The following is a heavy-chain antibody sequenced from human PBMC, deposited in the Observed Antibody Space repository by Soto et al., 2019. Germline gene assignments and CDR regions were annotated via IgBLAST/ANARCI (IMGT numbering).Heavy chain of an antibody. V-gene: IGHV3-23*01. CDR2: ISGSGGST. D-gene: IGHD1-26*01. J-gene: IGHJ4*02. CDR1: GFTFSSYA. CDR3: AKGWGYFDY. Sequence: PGGSLRLSCAASGFTFSSYAMSWVRQAPGKGLEWVSGISGSGGSTFYADSVKGRFTISRDNSKNTLYLIMNSLRVDDTAAYFCAKGWGYFDYWGQGTLVTVSS.